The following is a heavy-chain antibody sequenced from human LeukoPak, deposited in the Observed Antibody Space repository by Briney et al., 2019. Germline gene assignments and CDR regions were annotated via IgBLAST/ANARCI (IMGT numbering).Heavy chain of an antibody. Sequence: PGGSLRLSCAASEFSVGSNYMTWVRQAPGKGLEWVSLIYSGGSTYYADSVKGRFTISRDNSKNTLYLQMNSLRAEDTAVYYCARGSPMLRGRPFDYWGQGTLVTVSS. CDR3: ARGSPMLRGRPFDY. J-gene: IGHJ4*02. D-gene: IGHD3-10*01. CDR1: EFSVGSNY. CDR2: IYSGGST. V-gene: IGHV3-66*01.